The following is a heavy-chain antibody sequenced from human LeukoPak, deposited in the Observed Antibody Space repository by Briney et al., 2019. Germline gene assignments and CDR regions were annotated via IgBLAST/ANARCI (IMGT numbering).Heavy chain of an antibody. CDR2: INPSGGNT. J-gene: IGHJ3*02. Sequence: PGRSLRLSCAASEFTFSIYAMHWVRQAPGQGLEWMGIINPSGGNTNYAQKFQGRVTMTRDMSTSTVYMALSSLRSEDTAVYYCARERSSGYNDAFDIWGQGTMVTVSS. V-gene: IGHV1-46*01. CDR1: EFTFSIYA. CDR3: ARERSSGYNDAFDI. D-gene: IGHD3-22*01.